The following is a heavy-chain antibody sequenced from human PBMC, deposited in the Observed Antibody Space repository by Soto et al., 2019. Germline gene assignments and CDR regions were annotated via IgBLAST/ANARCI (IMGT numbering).Heavy chain of an antibody. CDR2: ISDDGGKI. Sequence: QVQLVESGGGVVHPGKSLRLSCAGSGFTFSSYAFHWVRQAPGKGLEWVAVISDDGGKIYYADFVKGRFIISRHNYKDILYLEMNSLRIEDTAVYYCARDTWARRTYYYDTSDTSWRQGTLVTVSS. J-gene: IGHJ5*02. CDR3: ARDTWARRTYYYDTSDTS. D-gene: IGHD3-22*01. V-gene: IGHV3-30-3*01. CDR1: GFTFSSYA.